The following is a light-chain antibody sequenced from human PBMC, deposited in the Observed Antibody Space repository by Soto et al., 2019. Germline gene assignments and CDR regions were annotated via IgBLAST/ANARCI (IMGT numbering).Light chain of an antibody. Sequence: DIQMTQSPSTLSASVGDRVTITCRASQSISNRLAWYQQKPGKAPKVLIYDASSLESGVPSRFSGSGSGTEFILTISSLQPDDFATYCCQQYNSYSGTFGQGTKVDIK. CDR3: QQYNSYSGT. J-gene: IGKJ1*01. CDR1: QSISNR. CDR2: DAS. V-gene: IGKV1-5*01.